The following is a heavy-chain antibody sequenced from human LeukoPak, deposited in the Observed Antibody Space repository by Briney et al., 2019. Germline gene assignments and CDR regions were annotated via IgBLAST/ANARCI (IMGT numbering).Heavy chain of an antibody. J-gene: IGHJ4*02. Sequence: SETLSLTCNVSGGSINSYYWSWFRQPPGEGLEWIGYIYYSGSTKYNPSLKSRVTISVDTSKNQFSLNLSSVTAADTAVYYCARGPFNDFWSGYYDFWGQGTLVTVSS. V-gene: IGHV4-59*01. D-gene: IGHD3-3*01. CDR2: IYYSGST. CDR3: ARGPFNDFWSGYYDF. CDR1: GGSINSYY.